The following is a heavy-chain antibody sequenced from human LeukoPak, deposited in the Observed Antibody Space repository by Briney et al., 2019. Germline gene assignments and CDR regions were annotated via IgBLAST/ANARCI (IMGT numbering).Heavy chain of an antibody. V-gene: IGHV3-48*03. J-gene: IGHJ6*02. Sequence: PGGSLRLSCAASGFTFSSYEMNWVRQAPGKGLEWVSYISSSGSTIYYADSMKGRFTISRDNAKNSLYLQMNSLRAEDTAVYYCARDPNPDRWHYAMDVWGQGTTVTVSS. CDR3: ARDPNPDRWHYAMDV. CDR2: ISSSGSTI. CDR1: GFTFSSYE. D-gene: IGHD5-24*01.